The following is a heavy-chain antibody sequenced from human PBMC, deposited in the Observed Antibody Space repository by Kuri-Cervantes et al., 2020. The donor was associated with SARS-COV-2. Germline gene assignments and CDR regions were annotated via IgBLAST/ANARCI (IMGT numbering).Heavy chain of an antibody. D-gene: IGHD4-11*01. CDR1: GGSISGYY. V-gene: IGHV4-34*01. CDR2: INHSGST. J-gene: IGHJ5*02. Sequence: GSLRLSCTVSGGSISGYYWSWIRQPPGKGLEWIGEINHSGSTNYNPSLKSRVTISVDTSKNQFSLKLSSVTAADTAVYYCARYFAVTTYNWFDPWGQGTLVTVSS. CDR3: ARYFAVTTYNWFDP.